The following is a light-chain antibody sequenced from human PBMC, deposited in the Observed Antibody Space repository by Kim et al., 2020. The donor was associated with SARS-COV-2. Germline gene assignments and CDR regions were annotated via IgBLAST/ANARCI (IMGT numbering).Light chain of an antibody. CDR2: GKN. CDR3: NSRDSSGNRV. Sequence: SSELTQDPAVSVALGQTARITCQGDSLRSYYASWYQQKPGQAPVLVIYGKNNRPSGIPDRFSGSSSGNTASLTITGAPAEDAADYYCNSRDSSGNRVFGG. CDR1: SLRSYY. V-gene: IGLV3-19*01. J-gene: IGLJ3*02.